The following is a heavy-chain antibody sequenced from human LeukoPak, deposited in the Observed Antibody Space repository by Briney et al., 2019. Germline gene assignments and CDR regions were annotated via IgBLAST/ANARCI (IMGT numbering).Heavy chain of an antibody. D-gene: IGHD4-11*01. J-gene: IGHJ6*02. CDR1: GGSISYYY. CDR3: ARNNYVTHFYGLDV. CDR2: IYYSGST. V-gene: IGHV4-59*01. Sequence: SETLSLTCTASGGSISYYYWSWIRQPPGKGLELIGYIYYSGSTNYNPSLKSRVTISVDTSKNQFSLKLSSVTAADTAVYFCARNNYVTHFYGLDVWGQGTTVTVSS.